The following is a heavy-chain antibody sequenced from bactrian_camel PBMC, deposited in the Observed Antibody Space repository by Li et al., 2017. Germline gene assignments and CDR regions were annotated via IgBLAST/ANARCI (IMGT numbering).Heavy chain of an antibody. CDR3: AVDGWYHCSRRYTPRDVSASNH. CDR2: IAIGGAT. V-gene: IGHV3S53*01. CDR1: VSRGCPAD. D-gene: IGHD3*01. J-gene: IGHJ4*01. Sequence: QVQLVESGGGSVEAGQSLRLSCSASVSRGCPADMEMSWYRQGPGKEREGVAAIAIGGATTYSDSVIGRFTISRDNDKNTLYLQMYSLRPEDSATYYCAVDGWYHCSRRYTPRDVSASNHWGRGTQVTVS.